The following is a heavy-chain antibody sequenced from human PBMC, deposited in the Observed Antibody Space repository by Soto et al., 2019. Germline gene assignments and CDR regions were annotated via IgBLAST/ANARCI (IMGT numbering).Heavy chain of an antibody. V-gene: IGHV3-30*18. CDR2: ISYDGSNK. D-gene: IGHD3-22*01. J-gene: IGHJ4*02. Sequence: GGSLGLSCAASGFTFSSYGMHWVRQAPGKGLEWVAVISYDGSNKYYADSVKGRFTISRDNSKNTLYLQMNSLRAEDTAVYYCAKDADHYYDSSLFDYWGQGTLVTVSS. CDR1: GFTFSSYG. CDR3: AKDADHYYDSSLFDY.